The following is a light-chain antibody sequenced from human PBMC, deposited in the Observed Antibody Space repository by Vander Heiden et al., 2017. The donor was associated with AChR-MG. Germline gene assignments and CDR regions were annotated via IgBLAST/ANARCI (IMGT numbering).Light chain of an antibody. J-gene: IGKJ2*01. CDR1: QSVSNR. CDR2: DAS. CDR3: QQYKNWPPYT. V-gene: IGKV3-15*01. Sequence: EIVMTQSPATLSVSPGERVTLSCRASQSVSNRLAWYQQKPGQAPRLLIYDASTRATGIPARFSGSGYGTEFTLTISSRQSEDFAVYYCQQYKNWPPYTFGQRTKLEIK.